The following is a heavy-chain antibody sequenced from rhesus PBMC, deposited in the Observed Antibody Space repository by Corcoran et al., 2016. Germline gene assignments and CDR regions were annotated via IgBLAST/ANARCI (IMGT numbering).Heavy chain of an antibody. J-gene: IGHJ4*01. CDR1: GGSFSGYY. Sequence: QVQLQESGPGLVKPSETLSLTCAVSGGSFSGYYWGWIRQPPGKGLEWIGYISGSSGSTDYNPSLKSRVTISTDTSKNQFSLKLSSVTAADTAVYYCASWNDFGDYFDYWGQGVLVTVSS. V-gene: IGHV4-165*01. CDR3: ASWNDFGDYFDY. CDR2: ISGSSGST. D-gene: IGHD1-14*01.